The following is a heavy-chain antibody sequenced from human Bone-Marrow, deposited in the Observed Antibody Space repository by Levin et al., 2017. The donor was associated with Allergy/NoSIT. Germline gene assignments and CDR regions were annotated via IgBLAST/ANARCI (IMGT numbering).Heavy chain of an antibody. CDR1: GGTFSSYA. V-gene: IGHV1-69*13. CDR3: ARRGEPDRNYYDYDWGSYLPFDY. Sequence: SVKVSCKASGGTFSSYAISWVRQAPGQGLEWMGGIIPIFGTANYAQKFQGRDTITADESTSTAYMELSSLRSEDTAVYYCARRGEPDRNYYDYDWGSYLPFDYWGQGTLVTVSS. D-gene: IGHD3-16*02. J-gene: IGHJ4*02. CDR2: IIPIFGTA.